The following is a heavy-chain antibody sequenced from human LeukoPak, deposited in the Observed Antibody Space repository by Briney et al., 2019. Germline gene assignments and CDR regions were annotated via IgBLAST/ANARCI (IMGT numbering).Heavy chain of an antibody. CDR1: GFTFSSYA. V-gene: IGHV3-23*01. CDR2: ISGSGSST. CDR3: AKVDYDSSGVDY. Sequence: GGSLRLSCAASGFTFSSYAMSWVRQAPGKGLEWVSAISGSGSSTYYADSVKGRFTISRDNSKNTLYLQMSSLRAEDTAVYYCAKVDYDSSGVDYWGQGTLVTVSS. J-gene: IGHJ4*02. D-gene: IGHD3-22*01.